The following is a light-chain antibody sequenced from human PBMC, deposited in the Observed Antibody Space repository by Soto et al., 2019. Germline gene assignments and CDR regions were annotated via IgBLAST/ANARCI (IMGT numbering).Light chain of an antibody. CDR2: GAS. J-gene: IGKJ1*01. CDR3: QQYNNLTET. CDR1: QSVRSN. V-gene: IGKV3-15*01. Sequence: EIVMTQSPATLAVSPGGGATLACRASQSVRSNLAWYQQPRGQAPSIXIYGASTRATGIPAMVSGSGSGTESTRTISSLQSEDFAVDYCQQYNNLTETFGQGTKVDIK.